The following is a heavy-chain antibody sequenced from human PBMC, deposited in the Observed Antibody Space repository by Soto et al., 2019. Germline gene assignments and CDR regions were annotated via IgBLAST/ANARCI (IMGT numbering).Heavy chain of an antibody. CDR1: GYSFTDYY. V-gene: IGHV1-2*02. J-gene: IGHJ5*02. CDR2: INTKTGGT. CDR3: ARVGPTGWFDP. Sequence: QVHLVQSGAEVKKPGASGKVSCKASGYSFTDYYMHWVRQAPGQGLEWMGWINTKTGGTNYAQRVQGRVTMTGDTSINTAYMELSRLRSDDTAVYYCARVGPTGWFDPWGQGTVVTVSS.